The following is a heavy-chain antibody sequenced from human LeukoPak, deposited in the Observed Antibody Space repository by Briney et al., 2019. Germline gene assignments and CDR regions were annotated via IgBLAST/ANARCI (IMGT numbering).Heavy chain of an antibody. Sequence: GGSLRLSCAASGFTFSSNWMSWVRQAPGKGLEWVANIRQDGSDKYYMDSVKGRFAISRDNAKNSLSLQMNSLRVEDTAVYYCARDRDCGDGGCYPHFDYWGQGVRVTVSS. D-gene: IGHD2-15*01. V-gene: IGHV3-7*01. CDR1: GFTFSSNW. J-gene: IGHJ4*02. CDR3: ARDRDCGDGGCYPHFDY. CDR2: IRQDGSDK.